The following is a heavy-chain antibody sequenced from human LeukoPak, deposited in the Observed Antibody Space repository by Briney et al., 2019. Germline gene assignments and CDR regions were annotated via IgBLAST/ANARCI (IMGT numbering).Heavy chain of an antibody. D-gene: IGHD1-14*01. CDR2: VNNDGGGT. J-gene: IGHJ3*02. CDR1: GFTFRNYW. Sequence: GGSLRLSCVASGFTFRNYWIYWVRQAPGKGLVYVARVNNDGGGTTYTDSVKGRFTISRDNAKNGAFLQMNSLRAEDTAMYYCARGGPEHAFDNWGQGTMVTVSS. V-gene: IGHV3-74*01. CDR3: ARGGPEHAFDN.